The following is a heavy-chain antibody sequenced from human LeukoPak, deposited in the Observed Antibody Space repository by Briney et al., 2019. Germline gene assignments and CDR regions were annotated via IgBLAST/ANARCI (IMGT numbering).Heavy chain of an antibody. V-gene: IGHV4-39*07. CDR3: ARGSWSLYGDYYYYYYLDV. D-gene: IGHD4-17*01. CDR2: INCSASS. J-gene: IGHJ6*03. Sequence: SETLSLTCTVSGGSISSSSYYWARNPQPQGKGREWFVSINCSASSYYNPSLNRLVTISENTSKNQFSLMLSSMTAATPAVYYCARGSWSLYGDYYYYYYLDVWGKGTTVTI. CDR1: GGSISSSSYY.